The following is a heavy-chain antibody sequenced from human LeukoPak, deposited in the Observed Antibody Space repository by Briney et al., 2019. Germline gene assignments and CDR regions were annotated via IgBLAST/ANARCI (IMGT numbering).Heavy chain of an antibody. V-gene: IGHV3-30-3*01. CDR3: ARPNTIFGVVPPAFDY. Sequence: GGSLRLSCAASGFIFSSYAMHWVRQAPGKGLEWVAVISYDGSNKYYADSVKGRFTISRDNSKSTLYLQMNSLRAEDTAVYYCARPNTIFGVVPPAFDYWGQGTLVTVSS. J-gene: IGHJ4*02. D-gene: IGHD3-3*01. CDR2: ISYDGSNK. CDR1: GFIFSSYA.